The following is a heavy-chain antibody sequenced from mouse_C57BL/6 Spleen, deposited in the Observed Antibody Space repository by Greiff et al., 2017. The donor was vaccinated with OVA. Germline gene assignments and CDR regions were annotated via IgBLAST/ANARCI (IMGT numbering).Heavy chain of an antibody. CDR1: GYTFTDYE. V-gene: IGHV1-15*01. CDR2: IDPETGGT. Sequence: VQLQQSGAELVRPGASVTLSCKASGYTFTDYEMHWVKQTPVHGLEWIGAIDPETGGTAYNQKFKGKAILTADKSSSTAYMELRSLTSEDSAVYYCTRGGVTTNFDVWGTGTTVTVSS. CDR3: TRGGVTTNFDV. D-gene: IGHD2-2*01. J-gene: IGHJ1*03.